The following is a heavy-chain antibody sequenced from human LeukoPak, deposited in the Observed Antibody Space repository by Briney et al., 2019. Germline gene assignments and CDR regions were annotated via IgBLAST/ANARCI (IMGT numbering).Heavy chain of an antibody. CDR2: IRDGGDTA. Sequence: GGSLRLSCAASGFTFSSYWMSWVRQAPGKGLERVSAIRDGGDTAYYADSVKGRFTISRDDSKNTLYLQMSSLRAEDTAVYYCAKVFTSAWYLDYWGQGTLVTVSS. D-gene: IGHD6-19*01. CDR1: GFTFSSYW. V-gene: IGHV3-23*01. CDR3: AKVFTSAWYLDY. J-gene: IGHJ4*02.